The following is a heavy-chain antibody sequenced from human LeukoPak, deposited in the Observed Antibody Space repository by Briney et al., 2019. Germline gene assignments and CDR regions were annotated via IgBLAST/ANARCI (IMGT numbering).Heavy chain of an antibody. CDR3: AKFPDYDFWSGSNWFDP. CDR1: GFTFSSYS. V-gene: IGHV3-48*04. J-gene: IGHJ5*02. Sequence: PGGSLRLSCAASGFTFSSYSMNWVRQAPGKGLEWVSYISSSSTIYYADSVKGRFTISRDNAKNSLYLQMNSLRAEDTAVYYCAKFPDYDFWSGSNWFDPWGQGTLVTVSS. CDR2: ISSSSTI. D-gene: IGHD3-3*01.